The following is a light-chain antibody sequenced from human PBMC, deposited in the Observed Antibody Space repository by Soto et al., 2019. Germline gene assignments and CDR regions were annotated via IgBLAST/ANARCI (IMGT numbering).Light chain of an antibody. V-gene: IGKV3-20*01. J-gene: IGKJ2*01. CDR3: QQYGSSPVT. Sequence: EIVLTQSPGTLSLSPGEGATLACRASQSVSSSDLAWYQQTPGQAPRLPIFGASNRATGIPDRFSGSGSGTDFTLTISRLEPEDFAVYYCQQYGSSPVTFGQGTKLEIK. CDR2: GAS. CDR1: QSVSSSD.